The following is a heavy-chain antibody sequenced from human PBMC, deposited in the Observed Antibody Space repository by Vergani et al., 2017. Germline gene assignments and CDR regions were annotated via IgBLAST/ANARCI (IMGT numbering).Heavy chain of an antibody. Sequence: EVQLVQSGAEVKKPGASLRISCKGSGYSFTSYWISWVRQMPGKGLEWMGRIDPSDSYTNYSPSFQGHVTISAAKSISTAYLQWSSLKASDTAIYYCARQVAVAGKWWGPYYYYGMDVWGQGTTVTVSS. J-gene: IGHJ6*02. D-gene: IGHD6-19*01. CDR3: ARQVAVAGKWWGPYYYYGMDV. CDR1: GYSFTSYW. CDR2: IDPSDSYT. V-gene: IGHV5-10-1*01.